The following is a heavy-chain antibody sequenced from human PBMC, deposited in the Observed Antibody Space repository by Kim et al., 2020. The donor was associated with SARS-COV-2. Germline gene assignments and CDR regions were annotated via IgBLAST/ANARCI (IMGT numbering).Heavy chain of an antibody. CDR3: AKWGAKQYYYGMDV. J-gene: IGHJ6*02. V-gene: IGHV3-23*01. CDR1: GFTFSSYA. Sequence: GGSLRLSCAASGFTFSSYAMSWVRQAPGKGLEWVSAISGSGGSTYYADSVKGRFTISRDNSKNTLYLQMNSLRAEDTAVYYCAKWGAKQYYYGMDVWGQGTTVTVSS. CDR2: ISGSGGST. D-gene: IGHD3-16*01.